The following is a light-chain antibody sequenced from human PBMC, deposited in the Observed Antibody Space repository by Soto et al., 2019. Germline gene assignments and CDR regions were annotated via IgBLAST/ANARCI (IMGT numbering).Light chain of an antibody. J-gene: IGLJ3*02. V-gene: IGLV1-51*01. CDR2: DNN. CDR1: SSNIGNNY. CDR3: GAWDSSLSDGRAV. Sequence: QSVLTQPPSVSAAPGQRVTITYSGSSSNIGNNYVSWYQQFPGTAPRLLIYDNNQRPSGIPARFSGSKSGTSATLDITGLQTGDEADYYCGAWDSSLSDGRAVFGGGTKLTVL.